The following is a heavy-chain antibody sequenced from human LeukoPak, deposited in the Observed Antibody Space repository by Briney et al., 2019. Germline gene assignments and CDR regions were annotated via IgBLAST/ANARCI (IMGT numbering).Heavy chain of an antibody. CDR1: GFSLNTGRMC. CDR3: ARSVYGTSVDY. Sequence: SGPTLVNPTQTLTLTCTFSGFSLNTGRMCVNWIRQTPGRALELLARIDWTGDKHYRPSLKTRLTVSKDTSKNQVVLTMTNMDPVDTATYYCARSVYGTSVDYWGQGTLVTVSS. CDR2: IDWTGDK. V-gene: IGHV2-70*11. D-gene: IGHD3-16*01. J-gene: IGHJ4*02.